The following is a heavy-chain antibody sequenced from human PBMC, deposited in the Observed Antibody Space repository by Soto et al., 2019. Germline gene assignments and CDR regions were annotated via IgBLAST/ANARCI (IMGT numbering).Heavy chain of an antibody. CDR3: AKDQSDITWLGNFDY. D-gene: IGHD6-19*01. CDR2: VTSGGGAT. J-gene: IGHJ4*02. V-gene: IGHV3-23*01. Sequence: GGSLRVSCAASGFTFTNYALNWVRQAPGKGLEWVSGVTSGGGATYYADSVKGRFTISRDNSKNTLYLQMNSLRAEDTALYYCAKDQSDITWLGNFDYWGQGTLVTVSS. CDR1: GFTFTNYA.